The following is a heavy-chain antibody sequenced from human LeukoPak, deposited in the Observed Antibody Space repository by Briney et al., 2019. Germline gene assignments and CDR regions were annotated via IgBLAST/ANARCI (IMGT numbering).Heavy chain of an antibody. CDR1: GFSFSSYG. V-gene: IGHV3-30*02. D-gene: IGHD2-2*01. Sequence: GSLRLSCAASGFSFSSYGMHWVRQAPGKGLEWMAFIRYAGSHKYYADSVKGRFTISRDNSKNTLYLQMNSLRAEDTAVYYCARDREDIVVVPAASYYYYYYMDVWGKGTTVTISS. CDR2: IRYAGSHK. J-gene: IGHJ6*03. CDR3: ARDREDIVVVPAASYYYYYYMDV.